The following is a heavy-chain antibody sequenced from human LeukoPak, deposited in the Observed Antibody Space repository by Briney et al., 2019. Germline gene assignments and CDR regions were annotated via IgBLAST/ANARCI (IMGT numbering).Heavy chain of an antibody. CDR2: IYYSGNT. D-gene: IGHD3-22*01. Sequence: SETLSLTCTVSGGSISSYYWSWIRQPPGMGLEWIGYIYYSGNTNYNPSLKSRVTISVDTSKNQFSLKLSSVTAADTAVYYCAKDYYDSSGLFGYWGQGTLVTVSS. J-gene: IGHJ4*02. V-gene: IGHV4-59*01. CDR3: AKDYYDSSGLFGY. CDR1: GGSISSYY.